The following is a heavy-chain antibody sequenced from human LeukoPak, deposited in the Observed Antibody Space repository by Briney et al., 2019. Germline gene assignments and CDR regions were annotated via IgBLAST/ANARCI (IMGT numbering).Heavy chain of an antibody. CDR1: GYTFTGYF. Sequence: ASVKVSCKASGYTFTGYFMHWVRQAPGQGLEWMGWINPNSGGTNYAQKFQGRVTMTRDTSISTAYMELSSLRSDDTAVYYCSRGRIAAAEGTWDFDHWGQGTLVTVSS. D-gene: IGHD6-13*01. V-gene: IGHV1-2*02. J-gene: IGHJ4*02. CDR2: INPNSGGT. CDR3: SRGRIAAAEGTWDFDH.